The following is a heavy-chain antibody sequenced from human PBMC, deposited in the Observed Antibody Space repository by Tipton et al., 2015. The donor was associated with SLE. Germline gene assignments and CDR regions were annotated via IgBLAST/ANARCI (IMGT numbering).Heavy chain of an antibody. CDR3: ARHYDFLSGFDY. J-gene: IGHJ4*02. D-gene: IGHD3-3*01. Sequence: TLSLTCTVSGGSISSGSYYWSWIRQPAGKGLEWIGEINHSGSTNYNPSLKSRVTISVDTSKNQFSLKLSSVTEADTALYYCARHYDFLSGFDYWGQGTLVTVSS. CDR1: GGSISSGSYY. V-gene: IGHV4-61*10. CDR2: INHSGST.